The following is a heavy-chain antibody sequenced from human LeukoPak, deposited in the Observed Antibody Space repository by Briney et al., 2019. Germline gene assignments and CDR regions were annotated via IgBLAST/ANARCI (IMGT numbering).Heavy chain of an antibody. CDR2: IIPIFGTA. Sequence: SVKVSCKASGGTFSSYAISWVRQAPGQGLEWMGGIIPIFGTANYAQKFQGRVTITADESTSTAYMELSSLRSEDTAVYYCAREGDILTGYHLYFDYWGQGTLVCVSS. J-gene: IGHJ4*02. CDR3: AREGDILTGYHLYFDY. CDR1: GGTFSSYA. D-gene: IGHD3-9*01. V-gene: IGHV1-69*13.